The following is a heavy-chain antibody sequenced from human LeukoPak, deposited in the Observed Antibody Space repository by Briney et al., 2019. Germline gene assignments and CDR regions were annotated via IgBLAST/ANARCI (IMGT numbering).Heavy chain of an antibody. J-gene: IGHJ4*02. CDR1: GYTVTELS. D-gene: IGHD3-10*01. CDR2: FHPEDGET. V-gene: IGHV1-24*01. CDR3: ARGFLGPHYYGSGSYRGYYFDY. Sequence: ASVKVSCKVSGYTVTELSMHWVRQSPGKGLEWMGGFHPEDGETIYAQKFQGRVTMTTDTSTSTAYMELRSLRSDDTAVYYCARGFLGPHYYGSGSYRGYYFDYWGQGTLVTVSS.